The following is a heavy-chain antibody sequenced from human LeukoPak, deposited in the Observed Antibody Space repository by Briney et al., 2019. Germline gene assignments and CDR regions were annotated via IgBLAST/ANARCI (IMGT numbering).Heavy chain of an antibody. J-gene: IGHJ5*02. CDR1: GGSINNWY. Sequence: PSETLSLTCSVSGGSINNWYWNWIRQSPGKGLEWIGYIHHSGSTNYNPSLKSRVTMSIDTSKNQFSLKLSSVTAADTAVYYCARVIGITIFGVVMVPWFDPWGQGTLVTVSS. CDR2: IHHSGST. D-gene: IGHD3-3*01. V-gene: IGHV4-59*08. CDR3: ARVIGITIFGVVMVPWFDP.